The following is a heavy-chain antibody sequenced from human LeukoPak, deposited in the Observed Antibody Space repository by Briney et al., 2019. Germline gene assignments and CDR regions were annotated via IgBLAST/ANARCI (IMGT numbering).Heavy chain of an antibody. Sequence: SETLSLTCSVSGGSVNSFFGSWIRQSPGKPLEWIAYITYSGSANYKPSLKSRVTISLDTSKNQVPLRLTSVTAADTAVYYCARVPYSDRIEFYYMDVWGKGTTVTVSS. D-gene: IGHD6-13*01. J-gene: IGHJ6*03. V-gene: IGHV4-59*02. CDR1: GGSVNSFF. CDR3: ARVPYSDRIEFYYMDV. CDR2: ITYSGSA.